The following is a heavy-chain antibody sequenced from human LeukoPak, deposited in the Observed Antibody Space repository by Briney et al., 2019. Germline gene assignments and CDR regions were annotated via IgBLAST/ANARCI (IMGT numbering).Heavy chain of an antibody. CDR2: ISYDGSNN. CDR1: GFTFSSYA. J-gene: IGHJ4*02. V-gene: IGHV3-30*04. Sequence: PRGSLRLSCAASGFTFSSYARHWVRQAPGKGLEWVAVISYDGSNNYYADSVKGRFTISRENSKNTLYLQMDSLRAEDTAVYYCARDTVVVVAATNPGYWGQGTLVTVSS. CDR3: ARDTVVVVAATNPGY. D-gene: IGHD2-15*01.